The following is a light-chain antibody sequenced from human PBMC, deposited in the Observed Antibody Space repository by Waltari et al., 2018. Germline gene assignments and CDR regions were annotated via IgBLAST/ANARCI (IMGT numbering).Light chain of an antibody. V-gene: IGLV2-8*01. CDR1: SSDVGDY. CDR2: EVT. J-gene: IGLJ2*01. CDR3: SSYAGSNNLV. Sequence: TQPPSASGSPGQSVTISCTGTSSDVGDYVSWYQQHPGKAPKLMISEVTKRPSGVPDRFSGSKSGNTASLTVSGLQAEDEADYYCSSYAGSNNLVFGGGTKLTVL.